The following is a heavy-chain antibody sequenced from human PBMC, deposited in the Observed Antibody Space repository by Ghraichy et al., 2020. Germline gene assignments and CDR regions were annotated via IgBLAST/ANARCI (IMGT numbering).Heavy chain of an antibody. J-gene: IGHJ5*02. D-gene: IGHD2-15*01. CDR3: ARSRYCSGATCYEDFNFFAP. CDR1: GGSIGTFY. Sequence: SETLSLTCTVSGGSIGTFYWSWLRQPPGKGLEWIGHIFYTGSTNYNPSLKSRLTISVDTSRNQFSLNLKSVTAADTAVYYCARSRYCSGATCYEDFNFFAPWGQGTLVTGSS. CDR2: IFYTGST. V-gene: IGHV4-59*01.